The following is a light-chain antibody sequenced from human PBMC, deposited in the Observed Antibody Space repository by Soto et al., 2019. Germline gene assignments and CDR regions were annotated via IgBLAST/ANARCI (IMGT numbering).Light chain of an antibody. J-gene: IGLJ1*01. Sequence: QSVLTQPPSVSGSPGQSVTISCTGTSSDVGGYNYVSWYQQHPGKAPKVMIYDVSKRPSGVPDRFSGSKSGNTASLTISGLQAEDEADYYCRSNAGSLEVFGTGTRSPS. CDR2: DVS. CDR1: SSDVGGYNY. V-gene: IGLV2-11*01. CDR3: RSNAGSLEV.